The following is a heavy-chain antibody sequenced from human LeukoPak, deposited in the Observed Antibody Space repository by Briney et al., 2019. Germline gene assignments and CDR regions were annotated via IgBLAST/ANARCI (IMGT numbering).Heavy chain of an antibody. CDR3: AKDPRGGSSWDGDY. CDR1: GFTFSSYG. Sequence: GGSLRLSCVASGFTFSSYGMHWVRQAPGKGLEWVTFIRYDGSYKHYADSVKGRFTISRDNSKNTLFLQMNSLRAEDTAVYYCAKDPRGGSSWDGDYWGQGTLVTVSS. V-gene: IGHV3-30*02. CDR2: IRYDGSYK. D-gene: IGHD6-13*01. J-gene: IGHJ4*02.